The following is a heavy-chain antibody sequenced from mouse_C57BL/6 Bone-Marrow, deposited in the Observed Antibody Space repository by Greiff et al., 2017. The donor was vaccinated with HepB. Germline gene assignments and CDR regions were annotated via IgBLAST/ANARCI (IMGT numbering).Heavy chain of an antibody. V-gene: IGHV7-1*01. J-gene: IGHJ4*01. CDR2: SRNKANDYTT. D-gene: IGHD4-1*01. CDR3: ARDAWDVGAMDY. CDR1: GFTFSDFY. Sequence: EVQLVESGGGLVQSGRSLRLSCATSGFTFSDFYMEWVRQAPGKGLEWIAASRNKANDYTTEYSASVKGRFIVSRDTSQSILYLQMNALRAEDTAIYYCARDAWDVGAMDYWGQGTSVTVSS.